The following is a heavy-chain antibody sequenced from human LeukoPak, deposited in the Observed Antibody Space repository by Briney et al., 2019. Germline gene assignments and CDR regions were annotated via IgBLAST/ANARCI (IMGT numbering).Heavy chain of an antibody. J-gene: IGHJ6*03. V-gene: IGHV1-69*06. CDR1: GYTFTSYA. D-gene: IGHD2-21*02. CDR2: IIPFFGTA. CDR3: ASLCNCGGDCPIGYYYMDV. Sequence: GASVKVSCKASGYTFTSYAISWVRQAPGQGLEWMGGIIPFFGTANYAQKFQGRVTITADKSTSTAYMELSSLRSEDTAVYYCASLCNCGGDCPIGYYYMDVWGKGTTVTVSS.